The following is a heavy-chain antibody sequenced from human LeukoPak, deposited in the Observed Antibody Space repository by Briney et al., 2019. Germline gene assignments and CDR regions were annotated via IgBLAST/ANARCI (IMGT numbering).Heavy chain of an antibody. CDR3: ARARIGDNGEYPFHN. D-gene: IGHD3-3*01. CDR2: IYITGST. V-gene: IGHV4-4*07. J-gene: IGHJ4*02. CDR1: GDSIGHYY. Sequence: RPSETLSLTCSVSGDSIGHYYWAWIRQPAGKGLEWIGRIYITGSTNYNPSLGSRVTMSVDTSKNQISLRLRSVTAADTAVYYCARARIGDNGEYPFHNGGQGTLVTVSS.